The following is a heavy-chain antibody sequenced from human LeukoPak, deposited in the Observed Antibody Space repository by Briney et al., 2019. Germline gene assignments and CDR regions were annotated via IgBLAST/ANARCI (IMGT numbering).Heavy chain of an antibody. CDR1: GFTFSSYW. Sequence: GGSLRLSCAASGFTFSSYWMHWVRQAPGKGLVWVSRINSDGSSTSYADSVKGRFTISRDNAKNTLYLQMNSLRAEDTAVCYCARDLFPYYYDSSGYFFDYWGQGTLVTVSS. J-gene: IGHJ4*02. CDR2: INSDGSST. V-gene: IGHV3-74*01. CDR3: ARDLFPYYYDSSGYFFDY. D-gene: IGHD3-22*01.